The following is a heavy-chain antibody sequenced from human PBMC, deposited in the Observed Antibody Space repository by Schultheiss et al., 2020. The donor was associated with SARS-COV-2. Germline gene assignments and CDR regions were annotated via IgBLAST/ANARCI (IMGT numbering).Heavy chain of an antibody. CDR1: GGSISSGGYY. J-gene: IGHJ4*02. V-gene: IGHV4-31*03. Sequence: SETLSLTCTVSGGSISSGGYYWSWIRQHPGKGLEWIGEINHSGSTNYNPSLKSRVTISVDTSKNQFSLKLSSVTAADTAVYYCARTGGYSYGSGYWGQGTLVTVSS. D-gene: IGHD5-18*01. CDR3: ARTGGYSYGSGY. CDR2: INHSGST.